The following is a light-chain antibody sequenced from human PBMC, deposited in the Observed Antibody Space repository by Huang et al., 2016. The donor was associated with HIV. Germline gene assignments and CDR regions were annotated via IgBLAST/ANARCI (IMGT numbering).Light chain of an antibody. J-gene: IGKJ1*01. CDR1: QSITTY. Sequence: IQMTQSPSSLPAFVGDRVTITCRASQSITTYLNWYQQKIGESPKLLIYAASILQSGVPLRFGGSGSGTNFSLTITNLQSEDCAVYYCQQSYSIPWTFGQGTRVEI. V-gene: IGKV1-39*01. CDR2: AAS. CDR3: QQSYSIPWT.